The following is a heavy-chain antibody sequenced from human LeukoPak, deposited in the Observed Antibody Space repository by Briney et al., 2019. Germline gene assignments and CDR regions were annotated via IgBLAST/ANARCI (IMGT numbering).Heavy chain of an antibody. CDR2: IRYDGSNK. Sequence: PGRSLRLSCAASGFTFSSYGMHWVRQAPGKGLEWVAFIRYDGSNKYYADSVKGRFTISRDNSKNTLYLQMNSLRAEDTAVYYCAKEYLGYSSSTSCHDAFDIRGQGTMVTVSS. D-gene: IGHD2-2*01. V-gene: IGHV3-30*02. CDR3: AKEYLGYSSSTSCHDAFDI. CDR1: GFTFSSYG. J-gene: IGHJ3*02.